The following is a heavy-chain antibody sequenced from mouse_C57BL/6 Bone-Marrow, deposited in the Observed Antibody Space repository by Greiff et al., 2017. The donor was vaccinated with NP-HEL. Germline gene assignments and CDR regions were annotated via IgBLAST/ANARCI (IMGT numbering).Heavy chain of an antibody. V-gene: IGHV5-12*01. CDR3: ARHPFAY. Sequence: EVHLVESGGGLVQPGGSLKLSCAASGFTFSDYYMYWVRQTPEKRLEWVAYISNGGGSTYYPATVKGRFTNSRDNAKNTLYLQMSRLKSEDTAMYYCARHPFAYWGQGTLVTVSA. J-gene: IGHJ3*01. CDR2: ISNGGGST. CDR1: GFTFSDYY.